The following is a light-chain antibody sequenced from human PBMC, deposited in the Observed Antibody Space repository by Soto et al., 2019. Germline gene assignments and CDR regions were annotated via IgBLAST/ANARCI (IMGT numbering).Light chain of an antibody. CDR2: KAS. Sequence: DIQMTQSPSTLSASVGDRVTITCRASQSISSWLAWYQQKPGTAPKLLIYKASTLQSGVPSRFSGSLSGTEFTLTISSLQPDDSATYYCQQYNDNWTFGQGTKV. J-gene: IGKJ1*01. CDR3: QQYNDNWT. V-gene: IGKV1-5*03. CDR1: QSISSW.